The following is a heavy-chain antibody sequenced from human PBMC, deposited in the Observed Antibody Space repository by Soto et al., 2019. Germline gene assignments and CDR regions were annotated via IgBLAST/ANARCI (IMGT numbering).Heavy chain of an antibody. V-gene: IGHV5-10-1*01. D-gene: IGHD3-16*01. CDR2: IDPSDSQT. CDR1: GYSFAGYW. Sequence: PGESLKISCKGSGYSFAGYWITWVRQKPGKGLEWMGRIDPSDSQTYYSPSFRGHVTISVTKSITTVFLQWSSLRASDTAMYYCARLHVPMTYGGGVFDSWGQGTLVTAPQ. J-gene: IGHJ4*02. CDR3: ARLHVPMTYGGGVFDS.